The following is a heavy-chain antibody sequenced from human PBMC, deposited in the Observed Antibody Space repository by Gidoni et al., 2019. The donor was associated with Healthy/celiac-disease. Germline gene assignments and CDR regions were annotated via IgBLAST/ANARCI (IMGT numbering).Heavy chain of an antibody. J-gene: IGHJ6*02. CDR2: IIPIFGTA. CDR1: GGTFSSYA. V-gene: IGHV1-69*06. CDR3: ASDIVVVVAADRGYYYGMDV. Sequence: QVQLVQSGAEVKKPGSSVKVSCKASGGTFSSYAISWVRQAPGQGLEWMGGIIPIFGTANYAQKFQGRVTITADKSTSTAYMELSSLRSEDTAVYYCASDIVVVVAADRGYYYGMDVWGQGTTVTVSS. D-gene: IGHD2-15*01.